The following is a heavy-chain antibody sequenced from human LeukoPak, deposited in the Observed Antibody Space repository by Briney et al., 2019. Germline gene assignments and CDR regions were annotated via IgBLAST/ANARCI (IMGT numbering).Heavy chain of an antibody. D-gene: IGHD3-22*01. V-gene: IGHV1-69*05. Sequence: GASVKVSCKASGGTFTSYAISWVRQAPGQGLEWMGRIIPIFGTANYAQKFQGRVTITTDESTSTAYMELSSLRSDDTAVYYCARAPDSSGYYLGYYYYYMDVWGKGTTVTVSS. CDR3: ARAPDSSGYYLGYYYYYMDV. CDR2: IIPIFGTA. CDR1: GGTFTSYA. J-gene: IGHJ6*03.